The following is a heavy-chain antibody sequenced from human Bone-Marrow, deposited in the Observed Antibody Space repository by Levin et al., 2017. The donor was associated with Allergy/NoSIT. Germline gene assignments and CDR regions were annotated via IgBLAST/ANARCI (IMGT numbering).Heavy chain of an antibody. CDR1: GGSISSGDFS. D-gene: IGHD3-10*01. CDR3: ARMVRGYFGPAYFDL. V-gene: IGHV4-30-2*01. J-gene: IGHJ2*01. CDR2: IFPNGGT. Sequence: SETLSLTCAVSGGSISSGDFSWSWIRQPPGKGLEWVGYIFPNGGTFYNPSLDSRLTISIDRSKNHFSLKLHSLSAADTALYYCARMVRGYFGPAYFDLWGRGTLVTVSS.